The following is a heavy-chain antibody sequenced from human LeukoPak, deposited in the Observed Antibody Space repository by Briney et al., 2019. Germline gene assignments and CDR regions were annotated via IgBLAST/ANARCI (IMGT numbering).Heavy chain of an antibody. Sequence: ASVKVSCKASGGTFSSYAISWVRQAPGQGLEWMGWINPNSGGTNYAQKFQGRVTMARDTSISTAYMELSRLRSDDTAVYYCARGRRPYYYDSSGYRADAFDIWGQGTMVTVSS. V-gene: IGHV1-2*02. CDR3: ARGRRPYYYDSSGYRADAFDI. J-gene: IGHJ3*02. CDR2: INPNSGGT. CDR1: GGTFSSYA. D-gene: IGHD3-22*01.